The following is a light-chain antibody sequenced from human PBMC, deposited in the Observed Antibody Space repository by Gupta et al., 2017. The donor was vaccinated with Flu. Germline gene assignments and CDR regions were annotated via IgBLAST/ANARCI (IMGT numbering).Light chain of an antibody. J-gene: IGLJ1*01. V-gene: IGLV2-14*01. CDR1: SIDVGYYNY. Sequence: TSIDVGYYNYFSWYQQHPAKAPELMIYEVSNRPAGVSNRFSGSKSGNTASLTVSGLQAEDQPDYYCSSYTTSSSYVFGPGTKVTVL. CDR3: SSYTTSSSYV. CDR2: EVS.